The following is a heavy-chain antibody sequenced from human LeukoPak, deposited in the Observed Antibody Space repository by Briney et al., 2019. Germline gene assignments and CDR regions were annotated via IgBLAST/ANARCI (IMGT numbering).Heavy chain of an antibody. Sequence: PGGSLRLSCAASGFSFSNYAMNWVRQAPGKGLEWVSYISGSSAAIYYADSVEGRFTISRDKAKNSLYLQMNSLRAEDTAVYYCARDPSRGYNYYSYMDVWGKGTTATVSS. J-gene: IGHJ6*03. CDR1: GFSFSNYA. V-gene: IGHV3-48*01. D-gene: IGHD6-13*01. CDR2: ISGSSAAI. CDR3: ARDPSRGYNYYSYMDV.